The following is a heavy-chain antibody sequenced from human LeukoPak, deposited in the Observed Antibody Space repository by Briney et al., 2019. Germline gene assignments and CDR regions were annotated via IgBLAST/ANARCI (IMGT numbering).Heavy chain of an antibody. J-gene: IGHJ4*02. D-gene: IGHD5-12*01. CDR2: ISRSGSTI. CDR3: ARYSAYDNGY. Sequence: GGSLRLSCEASGFTFSRYEMNWVRQAPGRGLEWVSYISRSGSTIYDLDSVKGRFTISRDNAKNSLYLQMNSLRAEDTAVYYCARYSAYDNGYWGQGTLVTVST. CDR1: GFTFSRYE. V-gene: IGHV3-48*03.